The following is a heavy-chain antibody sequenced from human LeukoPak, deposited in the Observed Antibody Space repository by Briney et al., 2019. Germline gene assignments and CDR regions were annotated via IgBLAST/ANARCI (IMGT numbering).Heavy chain of an antibody. CDR3: AKTFIAVANPIDY. D-gene: IGHD6-19*01. V-gene: IGHV3-23*01. Sequence: PGGSLRLSCAASGFTFSSYAMSWVRQAPGKGLEWVLVISGGGTSTYYADSVKGRFTISKDNSRNTLYLQMNSLRAEDTVVYYCAKTFIAVANPIDYWGQGTLVTVSS. CDR1: GFTFSSYA. CDR2: ISGGGTST. J-gene: IGHJ4*02.